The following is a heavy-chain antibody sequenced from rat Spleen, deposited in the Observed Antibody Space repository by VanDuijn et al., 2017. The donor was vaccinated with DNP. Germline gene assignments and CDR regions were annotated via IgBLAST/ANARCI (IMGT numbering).Heavy chain of an antibody. D-gene: IGHD4-3*01. CDR1: GFTFSNYD. CDR3: TSPVPSGHYVMDA. Sequence: EVQLVESGGGLVQPGRSLQLSCAASGFTFSNYDMAWVRQAPKKGLEWVATISYDGSSTYYRDSVKGRFTISRDNAKSTLYLQMDSLRSEDTATYYCTSPVPSGHYVMDAWGQGTSVTVSS. CDR2: ISYDGSST. J-gene: IGHJ4*01. V-gene: IGHV5-7*01.